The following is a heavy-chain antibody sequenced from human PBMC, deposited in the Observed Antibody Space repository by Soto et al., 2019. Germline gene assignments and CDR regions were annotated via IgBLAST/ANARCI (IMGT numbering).Heavy chain of an antibody. CDR3: AKDARRKFPPDAFDI. J-gene: IGHJ3*02. CDR1: GFTFDDYA. CDR2: ISWNSGSI. Sequence: PGGSLRLSCAASGFTFDDYAMHWVRQAPGKGLEWVSGISWNSGSIGYADSVKGRFTISRDNAKNSLYLQMNSLRAEDTALYYCAKDARRKFPPDAFDIWGQGTMVTVSS. V-gene: IGHV3-9*01. D-gene: IGHD2-21*01.